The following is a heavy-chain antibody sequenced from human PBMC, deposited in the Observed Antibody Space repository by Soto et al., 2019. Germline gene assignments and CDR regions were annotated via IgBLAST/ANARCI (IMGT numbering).Heavy chain of an antibody. D-gene: IGHD1-26*01. Sequence: SETLSLTCAVYGGSFSGYYWSWIRQPPGKGLEWIGEINHSGSTNYNPSLKSRVTISVDTSKNQFSLKLSSVTAADTAVYYCARGQYSGSLDYWGQGTLVTVSS. J-gene: IGHJ4*02. CDR1: GGSFSGYY. CDR3: ARGQYSGSLDY. CDR2: INHSGST. V-gene: IGHV4-34*01.